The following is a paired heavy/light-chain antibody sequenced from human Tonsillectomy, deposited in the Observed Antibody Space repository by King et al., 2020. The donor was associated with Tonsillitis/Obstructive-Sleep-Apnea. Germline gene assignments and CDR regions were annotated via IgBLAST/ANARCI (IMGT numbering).Heavy chain of an antibody. CDR1: GGTFTNYA. J-gene: IGHJ6*02. CDR3: VRGFRDYDGSAYWMDV. CDR2: IIPIFGIT. D-gene: IGHD3-22*01. Sequence: QVQLVQSGAEVKKPGSSVKVSCKASGGTFTNYAIIWVRQAPGQGLEWMGGIIPIFGITNFAQKFQDRVTITADKSTRTAYMELSSLRSEDTAVYYCVRGFRDYDGSAYWMDVWGQGTTVTVSS. V-gene: IGHV1-69*10.
Light chain of an antibody. CDR3: QSYDNSLSMSYV. J-gene: IGLJ1*01. V-gene: IGLV1-40*01. CDR1: SSNIGAGYD. CDR2: GNS. Sequence: QSVLTQPPSVSGAPGQRVTISCTGSSSNIGAGYDVHWYQQLPGTAPKLLIYGNSNRPSGVPDRFSGSKSGTSASLAITGLQTEDEADYYCQSYDNSLSMSYVFGTGTKVTVL.